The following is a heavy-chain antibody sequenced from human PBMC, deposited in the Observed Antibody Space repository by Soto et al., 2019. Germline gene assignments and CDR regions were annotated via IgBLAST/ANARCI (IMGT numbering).Heavy chain of an antibody. D-gene: IGHD3-22*01. J-gene: IGHJ3*02. Sequence: QVQLQESGPGLVKPSQTLSLTCTVSGGSISSGDYYWSWIRHHPGKGLEWIGYIYSSGSTYYNPSLSSRVAISADTSKNQFSLRLSSVTAADTAVYYCVRDYDYDTSRNDAFDIWGQGTMVTVSS. CDR2: IYSSGST. CDR3: VRDYDYDTSRNDAFDI. V-gene: IGHV4-31*03. CDR1: GGSISSGDYY.